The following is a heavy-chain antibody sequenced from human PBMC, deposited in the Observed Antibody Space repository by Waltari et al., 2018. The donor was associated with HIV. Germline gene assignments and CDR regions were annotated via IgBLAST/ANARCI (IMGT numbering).Heavy chain of an antibody. CDR3: ARAKGAMTGDYHYYMDV. D-gene: IGHD1-26*01. CDR2: VNPKSGNN. J-gene: IGHJ6*03. V-gene: IGHV1-8*01. Sequence: QVQLVQPGAEVRKPGASVKVSCKASGYTFNTYDINWVRQATGQGPGWVGGVNPKSGNNGSAKKFQGRVNMNSNSSLNIAYMELNNLTSDDTAVYYCARAKGAMTGDYHYYMDVWGGGTTVIVSS. CDR1: GYTFNTYD.